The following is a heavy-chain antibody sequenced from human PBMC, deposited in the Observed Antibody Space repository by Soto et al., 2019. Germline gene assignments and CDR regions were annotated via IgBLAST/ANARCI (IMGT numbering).Heavy chain of an antibody. CDR2: ISNIGGST. D-gene: IGHD6-6*01. J-gene: IGHJ6*02. Sequence: PGGSLRLSCAASGFTFSSYWMHWVRQAPGKGLEWVSAISNIGGSTYYADSVKGRFTISRDNSKSTLYLQMNSLRADDTAVYYCAKYGKSYSSPSVHYYGMDVWGQGTTVTVSS. V-gene: IGHV3-23*01. CDR1: GFTFSSYW. CDR3: AKYGKSYSSPSVHYYGMDV.